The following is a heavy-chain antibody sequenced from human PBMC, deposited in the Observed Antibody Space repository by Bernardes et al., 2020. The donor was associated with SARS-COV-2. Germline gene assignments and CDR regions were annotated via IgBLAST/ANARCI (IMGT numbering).Heavy chain of an antibody. Sequence: GGSLRLSCAVSGFNFYTYSMTWVRQAPGKGLEWVATINQDGSAKQYVGSVKGRFTISRDNAENSLFLQMTSVRIEDTAVYYCVRRLAASNTGGHFDHWGPGTLVTVSS. J-gene: IGHJ4*02. CDR1: GFNFYTYS. D-gene: IGHD6-25*01. CDR3: VRRLAASNTGGHFDH. V-gene: IGHV3-7*01. CDR2: INQDGSAK.